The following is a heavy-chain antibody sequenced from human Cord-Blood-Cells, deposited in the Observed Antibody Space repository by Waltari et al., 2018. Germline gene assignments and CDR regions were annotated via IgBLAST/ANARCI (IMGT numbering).Heavy chain of an antibody. D-gene: IGHD6-19*01. J-gene: IGHJ4*02. CDR1: GDSVSSNSAA. V-gene: IGHV6-1*01. CDR2: TYYRSKWYN. CDR3: ARVAGYSSGWYRGYFDY. Sequence: QVQLQQSGPGLVKPSQTLSLTCAISGDSVSSNSAAWHWIRQSPSRGLEWLGRTYYRSKWYNDYAVSVKSRITINPDTSKNQFSLQLNSVTPEDTAVYYCARVAGYSSGWYRGYFDYWGQGTLVTVSS.